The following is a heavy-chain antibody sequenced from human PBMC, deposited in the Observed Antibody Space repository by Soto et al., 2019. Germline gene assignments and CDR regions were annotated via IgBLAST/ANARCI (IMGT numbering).Heavy chain of an antibody. J-gene: IGHJ5*02. CDR3: ARLWRGYCISTSCPGPWFDP. CDR2: ISKDSGRAT. V-gene: IGHV3-11*01. Sequence: GGSLRLSCAASGFTFRDWFMSWIRQAPGKGLEWISYISKDSGRATRYADSVKGRFTISRDNAKNSLFLQMNNLTVEDTAVYYCARLWRGYCISTSCPGPWFDPWGQGTLVTVSS. CDR1: GFTFRDWF. D-gene: IGHD2-2*01.